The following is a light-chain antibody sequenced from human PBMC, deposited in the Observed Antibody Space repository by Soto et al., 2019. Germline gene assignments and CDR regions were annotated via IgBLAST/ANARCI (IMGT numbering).Light chain of an antibody. V-gene: IGKV2D-29*01. CDR3: MQSIQVPIT. Sequence: EIVMTQTPLSLSVAPGQPASISCKSSESLLHSDGKTYVYWYLQKPGQPQHLLIEELSHRFSGVQEKFSGSLSGTAFTLKISRVEAEDGGVYYCMQSIQVPITFGQGTRLEN. J-gene: IGKJ5*01. CDR2: ELS. CDR1: ESLLHSDGKTY.